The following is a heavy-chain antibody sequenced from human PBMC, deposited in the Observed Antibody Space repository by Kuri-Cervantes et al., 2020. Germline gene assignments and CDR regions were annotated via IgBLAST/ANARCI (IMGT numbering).Heavy chain of an antibody. CDR2: IIPIFGTA. CDR1: GGTFSSYA. Sequence: SVKVSCKASGGTFSSYAISWVRQAPGQGLEWIGGIIPIFGTANYAQKFQGRVTITTDESTSTAYMELSSLRSEDTAVYYCARSPVYYDSSGYYYDAFDIWGQGTMVTVSS. J-gene: IGHJ3*02. V-gene: IGHV1-69*05. CDR3: ARSPVYYDSSGYYYDAFDI. D-gene: IGHD3-22*01.